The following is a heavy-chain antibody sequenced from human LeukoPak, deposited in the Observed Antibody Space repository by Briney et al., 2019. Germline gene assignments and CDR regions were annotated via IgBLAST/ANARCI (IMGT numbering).Heavy chain of an antibody. Sequence: SETLSLTCAVYGGSFSGYYWSWIRQPPGKGLEWIGEINHSGSTNYNPSLKSRVTISVDTSKNQFSLKLSSVTAADTAVYYCARAIFGVVIIEEYYFDYWGQGTLVTVSS. J-gene: IGHJ4*02. CDR3: ARAIFGVVIIEEYYFDY. CDR2: INHSGST. V-gene: IGHV4-34*01. D-gene: IGHD3-3*01. CDR1: GGSFSGYY.